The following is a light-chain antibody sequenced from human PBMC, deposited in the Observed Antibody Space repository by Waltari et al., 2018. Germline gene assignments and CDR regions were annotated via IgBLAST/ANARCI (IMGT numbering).Light chain of an antibody. J-gene: IGLJ2*01. CDR3: FACRGGNTLV. Sequence: QSALTQPASVSGAPGQSITISCTGTRNDVVAYDFVSWSRQYPGEAPKPMILEVRNRPSGVSDRFSGSKSANTASLTISGLQADDAGDYYCFACRGGNTLVFGGGTKVTVL. V-gene: IGLV2-14*01. CDR2: EVR. CDR1: RNDVVAYDF.